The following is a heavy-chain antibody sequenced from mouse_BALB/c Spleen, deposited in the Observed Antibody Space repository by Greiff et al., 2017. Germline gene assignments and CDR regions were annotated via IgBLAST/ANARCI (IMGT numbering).Heavy chain of an antibody. V-gene: IGHV1-54*01. CDR2: INPGSGGT. D-gene: IGHD2-4*01. J-gene: IGHJ3*01. CDR3: VRNYDYDIFAY. CDR1: GFNFKDTY. Sequence: VQLQQSGAELVKPGASVKLSCTASGFNFKDTYMHWVKQRPGQGLEWIGVINPGSGGTNYNEKFKGKATLTADKSSSTAYMQLSSLTSDDSAVYFCVRNYDYDIFAYWGQGTLVTVSA.